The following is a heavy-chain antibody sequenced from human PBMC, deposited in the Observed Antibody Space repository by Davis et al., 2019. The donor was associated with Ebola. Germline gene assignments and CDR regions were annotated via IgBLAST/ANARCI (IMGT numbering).Heavy chain of an antibody. CDR2: ISWDGGST. D-gene: IGHD2-2*01. CDR1: GFTFDDYT. V-gene: IGHV3-43*01. J-gene: IGHJ4*02. CDR3: AKDMGGYCSSTSCPLGY. Sequence: GESLKISCAASGFTFDDYTMHWVRQAPGKGLEWVSLISWDGGSTYYADSVKGRFTISRDNSKNSLYLQMNSLRTEDTALYYCAKDMGGYCSSTSCPLGYWGQGTLVTVSS.